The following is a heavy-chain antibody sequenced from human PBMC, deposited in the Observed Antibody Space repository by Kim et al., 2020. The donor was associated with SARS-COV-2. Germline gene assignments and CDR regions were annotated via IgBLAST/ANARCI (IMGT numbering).Heavy chain of an antibody. CDR2: IYHSGST. Sequence: SETLSLTCAVSGGSISSSNWWSWVRQPPGKGLEWIGEIYHSGSTNYNPSLKSRVTISVDKSKNQFSLKLSSVTAADTAVYYCARDRRGWELHRGNWFDPWGQGTLVTVSS. D-gene: IGHD1-26*01. CDR3: ARDRRGWELHRGNWFDP. CDR1: GGSISSSNW. V-gene: IGHV4-4*02. J-gene: IGHJ5*02.